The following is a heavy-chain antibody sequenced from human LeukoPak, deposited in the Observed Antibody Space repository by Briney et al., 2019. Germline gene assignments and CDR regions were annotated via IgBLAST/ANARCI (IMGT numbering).Heavy chain of an antibody. V-gene: IGHV1-2*02. D-gene: IGHD1-26*01. J-gene: IGHJ5*02. CDR1: GYTFTGYY. CDR3: AREVGLRGSWFDP. Sequence: ASVKVSCKASGYTFTGYYMHWVRQAPGQGLEWMGWINPNSGGTNYAQKFQGRVTMTTDTSTSTAYMELRSLRSDDTAVYYCAREVGLRGSWFDPWGQGTLVTVSS. CDR2: INPNSGGT.